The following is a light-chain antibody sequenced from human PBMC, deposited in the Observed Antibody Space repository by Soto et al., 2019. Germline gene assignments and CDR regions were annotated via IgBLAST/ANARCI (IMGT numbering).Light chain of an antibody. Sequence: QSALTQPASVSGSPGQSITISCTGTSSDVGGYNYVSWYQQHPGKAPKLIIYEVSYRPSGVSNRFSGSKSGNTASLTISGLQAEDEADYYCSSYTSSSTLGVFGAGTKLTVL. CDR3: SSYTSSSTLGV. V-gene: IGLV2-14*01. CDR2: EVS. J-gene: IGLJ1*01. CDR1: SSDVGGYNY.